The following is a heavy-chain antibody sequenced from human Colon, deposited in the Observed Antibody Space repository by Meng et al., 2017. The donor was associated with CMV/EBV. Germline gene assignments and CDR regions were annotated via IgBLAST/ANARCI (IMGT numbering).Heavy chain of an antibody. CDR2: INSNSGGT. CDR1: GYTANGYY. Sequence: ASVKVSCKTSGYTANGYYIHWVRQAPGQGLEWMGWINSNSGGTKYAQKFQGRVTMTRDTSISTAYMELTSLRSDDTAVYYCARGLVVVIPDDLWGQGTLVTVSS. J-gene: IGHJ5*02. CDR3: ARGLVVVIPDDL. V-gene: IGHV1-2*02. D-gene: IGHD2-2*01.